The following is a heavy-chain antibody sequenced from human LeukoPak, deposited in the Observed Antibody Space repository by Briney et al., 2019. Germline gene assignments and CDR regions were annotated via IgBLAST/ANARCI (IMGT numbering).Heavy chain of an antibody. CDR3: ASGSGYDWRY. D-gene: IGHD5-12*01. V-gene: IGHV4-30-2*02. J-gene: IGHJ4*02. Sequence: SETLSLTCAFSVGSISRGGYFWSWIRQHPGKGLEWIGYISHSGSTYYNPSLKSRVTISLDMSKNHFSLKLSSVTAADTAVYFCASGSGYDWRYWGQGTLVTVSS. CDR2: ISHSGST. CDR1: VGSISRGGYF.